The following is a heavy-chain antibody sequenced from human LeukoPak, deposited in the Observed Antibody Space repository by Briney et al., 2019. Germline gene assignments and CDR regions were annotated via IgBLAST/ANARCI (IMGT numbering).Heavy chain of an antibody. CDR2: VNAGNGNT. D-gene: IGHD6-13*01. CDR1: GYTFTTYA. J-gene: IGHJ5*01. Sequence: GASVKVSCKASGYTFTTYAMHWVRQAPGQRLEWMGWVNAGNGNTKYSQKFQGRVTITRDTSASTAYMELSSLRSEDTAVYYCARGGYRVAAALSCDSWGQGTLVTVSS. CDR3: ARGGYRVAAALSCDS. V-gene: IGHV1-3*01.